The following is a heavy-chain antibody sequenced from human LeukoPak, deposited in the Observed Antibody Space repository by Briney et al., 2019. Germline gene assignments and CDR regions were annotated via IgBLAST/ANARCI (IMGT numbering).Heavy chain of an antibody. D-gene: IGHD3-10*01. CDR2: ISYDGSNK. CDR1: GFTFSSYG. Sequence: GGSLRLSCAASGFTFSSYGMHWVRQAPGKGLEWVAVISYDGSNKYYADSVKGRFTISRDNSKNTLYLQMNSLRAEDTAVYYCATYGSGSYFFEYWGQGTLVTVSS. J-gene: IGHJ4*02. V-gene: IGHV3-30*03. CDR3: ATYGSGSYFFEY.